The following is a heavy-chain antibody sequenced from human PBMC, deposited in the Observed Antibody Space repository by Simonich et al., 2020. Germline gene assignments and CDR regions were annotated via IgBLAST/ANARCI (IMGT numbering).Heavy chain of an antibody. CDR3: ARARLYSSSHAFDI. D-gene: IGHD6-6*01. CDR2: INPNSGGT. V-gene: IGHV1-2*02. J-gene: IGHJ3*02. Sequence: QVQLVQSGAEVKKPGASVKVSCKASGYTFTGYYMHWVRQTPGQGLELMGWINPNSGGTNYAQKFQGRVTMTRDTSISTAYMELSRLRSDDTAVYYCARARLYSSSHAFDIWGQGTMVTVSS. CDR1: GYTFTGYY.